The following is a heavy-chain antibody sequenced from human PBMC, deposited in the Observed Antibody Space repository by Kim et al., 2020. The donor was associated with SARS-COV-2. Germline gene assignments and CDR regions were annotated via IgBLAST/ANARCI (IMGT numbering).Heavy chain of an antibody. D-gene: IGHD6-13*01. CDR3: ARGTMYPHSSPPRNFQH. Sequence: LKSRVTISVDTSKNQFALKLSAVTAADTAVYYCARGTMYPHSSPPRNFQHWGQGTLVTVSS. V-gene: IGHV4-34*01. J-gene: IGHJ1*01.